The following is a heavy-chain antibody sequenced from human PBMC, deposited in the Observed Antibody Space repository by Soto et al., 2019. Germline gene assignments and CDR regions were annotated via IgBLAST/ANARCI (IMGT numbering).Heavy chain of an antibody. D-gene: IGHD3-10*01. V-gene: IGHV4-34*01. CDR3: AREGRYYASGRFWWFDP. J-gene: IGHJ5*02. CDR1: GGSFSDYY. CDR2: INHSGST. Sequence: SETLSLTCAVYGGSFSDYYWSWIRQPPGKGLEWIGEINHSGSTNFNPSLKSRVTISVDTSKNQFSLKLSSVTAADTAVYYCAREGRYYASGRFWWFDPWGQGTLVTVSS.